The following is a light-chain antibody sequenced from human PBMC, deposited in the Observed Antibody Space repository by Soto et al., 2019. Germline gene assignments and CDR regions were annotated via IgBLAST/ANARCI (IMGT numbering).Light chain of an antibody. CDR1: SSNIGSNT. Sequence: QSVLTQPLSASASPGQRVTISCSGGSSNIGSNTVAWYQHLPGTAPPRLIFTAGQRPSGVPGRFAGSKSGTSAALAISGLQSEDEGDYYCSAWDNSLNGYVFGPGTKLTVL. V-gene: IGLV1-44*01. CDR3: SAWDNSLNGYV. J-gene: IGLJ1*01. CDR2: TAG.